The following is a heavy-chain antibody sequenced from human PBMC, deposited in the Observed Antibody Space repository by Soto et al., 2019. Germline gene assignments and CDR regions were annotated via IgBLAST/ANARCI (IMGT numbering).Heavy chain of an antibody. CDR3: SIIRFTMVRGVIDAFDI. Sequence: PGGSLRLSCAASGFTFSSYAMSWVRQAPGKGLEWVSAISGSGGSTYYADSVKGRFTISRDNSKNTLYLQMNSLRAEDTAVYYYSIIRFTMVRGVIDAFDICGQGTMVTVSS. CDR2: ISGSGGST. D-gene: IGHD3-10*01. CDR1: GFTFSSYA. V-gene: IGHV3-23*01. J-gene: IGHJ3*02.